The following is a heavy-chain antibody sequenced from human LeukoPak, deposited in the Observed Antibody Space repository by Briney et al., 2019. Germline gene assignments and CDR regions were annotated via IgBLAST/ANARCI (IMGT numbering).Heavy chain of an antibody. CDR1: GGSIGSYY. Sequence: SETLSLTCTVSGGSIGSYYWSWIRQPAGKGLEWIGRIYTSGSTNYNPSLKSRVTMSVDTSKNQFSLKLSSVTAADTAVYYCARGIYYYGSGRGVNWFDPWGQGTLVTVSS. D-gene: IGHD3-10*01. V-gene: IGHV4-4*07. J-gene: IGHJ5*02. CDR3: ARGIYYYGSGRGVNWFDP. CDR2: IYTSGST.